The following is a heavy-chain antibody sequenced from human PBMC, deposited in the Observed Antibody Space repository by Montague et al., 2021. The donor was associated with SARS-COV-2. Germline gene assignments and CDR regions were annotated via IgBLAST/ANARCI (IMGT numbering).Heavy chain of an antibody. J-gene: IGHJ5*02. CDR3: AREDRWNWFDP. D-gene: IGHD5-24*01. Sequence: SETQSLTCSVSGGSISSDYWSWIRQSPGKGLEWIGYIYYRGTTNYNPSLKSRVTFSVDTSKNQFSLKLISVTAADTAVYFCAREDRWNWFDPWGQGVLVTVSS. V-gene: IGHV4-59*01. CDR1: GGSISSDY. CDR2: IYYRGTT.